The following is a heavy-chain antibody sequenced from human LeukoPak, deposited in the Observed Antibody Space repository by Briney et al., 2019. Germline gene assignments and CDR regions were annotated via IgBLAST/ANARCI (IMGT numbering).Heavy chain of an antibody. J-gene: IGHJ4*02. CDR2: ISAYNGNT. V-gene: IGHV1-18*01. CDR1: GYTFTSYG. CDR3: ARSKSIAATLGGFHIDY. D-gene: IGHD6-6*01. Sequence: ASVKVSCKASGYTFTSYGISWVRQAPGQGVEWMGWISAYNGNTNYAQKLQGRVTMTTDTSTSTAYMELRSLRSDDTAVYYCARSKSIAATLGGFHIDYWGQGTLVTVSS.